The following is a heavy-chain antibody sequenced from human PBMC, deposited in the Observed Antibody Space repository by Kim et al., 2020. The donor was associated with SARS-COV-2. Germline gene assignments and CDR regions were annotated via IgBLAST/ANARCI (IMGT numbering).Heavy chain of an antibody. V-gene: IGHV3-23*01. CDR3: AKDEDIAVAGSEQYYFDY. Sequence: KGRFTISRDNSKNTLYLQMNSLRAEDTAVYYCAKDEDIAVAGSEQYYFDYWGQGTLVTVSS. J-gene: IGHJ4*02. D-gene: IGHD6-19*01.